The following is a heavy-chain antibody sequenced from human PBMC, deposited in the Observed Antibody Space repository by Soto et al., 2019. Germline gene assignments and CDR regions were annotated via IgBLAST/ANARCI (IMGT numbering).Heavy chain of an antibody. J-gene: IGHJ3*02. CDR3: AISPYDFCSGYYILPDAFDI. V-gene: IGHV4-31*03. CDR2: IYYSGST. CDR1: GGSISSGGYY. D-gene: IGHD3-3*01. Sequence: PSETLSLTCTVSGGSISSGGYYWSWIRQHPGKGLEWIGYIYYSGSTYYNPSLKSRVTISVDTSKNQFSLKLSSVTAADTAVYYCAISPYDFCSGYYILPDAFDIWGQGTMLTVAS.